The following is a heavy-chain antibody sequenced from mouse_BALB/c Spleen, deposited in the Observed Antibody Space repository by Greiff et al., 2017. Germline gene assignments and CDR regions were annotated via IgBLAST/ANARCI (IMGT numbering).Heavy chain of an antibody. CDR3: ASLYDYDDVPFDY. CDR1: GFTFSDYG. J-gene: IGHJ2*01. CDR2: ISNLAYSI. Sequence: DVKLVESGGGLVQPGGSRKLSCAASGFTFSDYGMAWVRQAPGKGPEWVAFISNLAYSIYYADTVTGRFTISRENAKNTLYLEMSSLRSEDTAMYYCASLYDYDDVPFDYWGQGTTLTVSS. D-gene: IGHD2-4*01. V-gene: IGHV5-15*02.